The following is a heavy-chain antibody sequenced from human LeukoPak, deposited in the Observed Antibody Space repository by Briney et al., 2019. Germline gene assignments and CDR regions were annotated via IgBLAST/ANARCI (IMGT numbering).Heavy chain of an antibody. D-gene: IGHD2-15*01. CDR2: IYYSGAT. V-gene: IGHV4-39*01. Sequence: SETLSLTCIVSGGSISSSTYYRGWIRQPPGKGLEWIGSIYYSGATYYNPSLKSRVTISVDTSKSQFSLKLSSVTAADTAVYYCARTIVVVVAATIDYYYGMDVWGQGTTVTVSS. J-gene: IGHJ6*02. CDR3: ARTIVVVVAATIDYYYGMDV. CDR1: GGSISSSTYY.